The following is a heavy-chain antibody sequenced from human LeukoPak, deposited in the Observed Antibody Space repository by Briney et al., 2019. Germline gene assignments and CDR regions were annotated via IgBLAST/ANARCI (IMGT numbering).Heavy chain of an antibody. D-gene: IGHD6-19*01. Sequence: GGSLRLSCAASGFTFSSHAMSWVRQATGKGLEWVSAIGTAGDTYYPGSVKGRFTISRENAKNSLYLQMNSLRAGDTAVYYCARGRYSSGCFDYWGQGTLVTVSS. CDR2: IGTAGDT. V-gene: IGHV3-13*01. CDR3: ARGRYSSGCFDY. J-gene: IGHJ4*02. CDR1: GFTFSSHA.